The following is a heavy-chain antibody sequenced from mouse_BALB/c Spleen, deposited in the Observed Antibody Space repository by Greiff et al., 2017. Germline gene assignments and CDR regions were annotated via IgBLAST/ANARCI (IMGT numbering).Heavy chain of an antibody. CDR2: INPSNGGT. J-gene: IGHJ3*01. CDR3: TANWDCAY. Sequence: VQLQQSGAELVKPGASVKLSCKASGYTFTSYYMYWVKQRPGQGLEWIGEINPSNGGTNFNEKFKSKATLTVDKSSSTAYMQLSSLTSEDSAVYYCTANWDCAYWGQGTLVTVSA. CDR1: GYTFTSYY. D-gene: IGHD4-1*01. V-gene: IGHV1S81*02.